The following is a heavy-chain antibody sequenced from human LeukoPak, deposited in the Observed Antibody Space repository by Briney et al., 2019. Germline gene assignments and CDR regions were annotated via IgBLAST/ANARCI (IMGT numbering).Heavy chain of an antibody. CDR3: ARVAGRYCSGGSCFELNWFDP. CDR2: IYYSGST. D-gene: IGHD2-15*01. J-gene: IGHJ5*02. CDR1: GGSISSYY. Sequence: SETLSLTCTVSGGSISSYYWSWIRQPPGKGLEWIGYIYYSGSTNYNPSLKSRVTISVDTSKNHFSLKLSSVTAADTAVYYCARVAGRYCSGGSCFELNWFDPWGQGTLVTVSS. V-gene: IGHV4-59*01.